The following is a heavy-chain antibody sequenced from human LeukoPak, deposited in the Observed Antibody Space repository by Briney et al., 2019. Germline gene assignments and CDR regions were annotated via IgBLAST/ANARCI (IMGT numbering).Heavy chain of an antibody. CDR1: GFTFRSYV. J-gene: IGHJ4*02. CDR3: AKDLQELGAWANYFDS. D-gene: IGHD1-26*01. V-gene: IGHV3-23*01. CDR2: IGGSGGT. Sequence: GGSLRLSCAASGFTFRSYVVTWVRQAPGRGLEWVPGIGGSGGTFYADSVKGRFTISRDNSKSTVFLHMNSLRVEDTAVYYCAKDLQELGAWANYFDSWGRGTLVTVSS.